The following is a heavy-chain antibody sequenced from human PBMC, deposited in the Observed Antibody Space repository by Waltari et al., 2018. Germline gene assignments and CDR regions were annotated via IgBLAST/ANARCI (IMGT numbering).Heavy chain of an antibody. CDR1: NGSIISSTYY. V-gene: IGHV4-39*06. CDR3: AGFRFLGPVGH. Sequence: RLQLQESGPGLVRPSETLSLTCTVSNGSIISSTYYWGWIRQPPGKGLEWIGSSYYGGNPYYNASLRSRVRMSEDTSRNQFSLQLTSVTAADSAVYYWAGFRFLGPVGHWGQGALISVSS. J-gene: IGHJ4*02. D-gene: IGHD3-3*01. CDR2: SYYGGNP.